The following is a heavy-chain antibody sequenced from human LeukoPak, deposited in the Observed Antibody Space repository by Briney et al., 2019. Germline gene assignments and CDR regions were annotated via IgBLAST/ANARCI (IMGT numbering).Heavy chain of an antibody. J-gene: IGHJ1*01. CDR1: GFTFSSYG. V-gene: IGHV3-30*03. Sequence: GGSLRLSCAASGFTFSSYGMPWVRQAPGKGLEWVAVISYDGSDKYHADSVKGRFTISRDNSKDTLYLQMNSLRTEDTAVYYCTTDAGVVVPAAIGEYFQHWGQGTLVTVSS. D-gene: IGHD2-2*02. CDR3: TTDAGVVVPAAIGEYFQH. CDR2: ISYDGSDK.